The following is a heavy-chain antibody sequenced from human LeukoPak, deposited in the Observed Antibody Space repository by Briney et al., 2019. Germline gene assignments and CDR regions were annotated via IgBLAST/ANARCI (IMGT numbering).Heavy chain of an antibody. CDR2: IYYSGST. J-gene: IGHJ4*02. D-gene: IGHD6-13*01. Sequence: SETLSLTCTVSGGSISSSSYYWGWIRQPPGKGLEWIGSIYYSGSTYYNPSLKSRVTISVDTSKNQFSLKLSSVTAADTAVYYCARLSEQQLVPGYWGQGTLVTVSS. CDR3: ARLSEQQLVPGY. CDR1: GGSISSSSYY. V-gene: IGHV4-39*01.